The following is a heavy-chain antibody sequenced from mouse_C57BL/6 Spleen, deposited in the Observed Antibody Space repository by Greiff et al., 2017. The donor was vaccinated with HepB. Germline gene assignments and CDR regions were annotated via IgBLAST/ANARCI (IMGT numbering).Heavy chain of an antibody. V-gene: IGHV1-64*01. CDR3: ARADSNWYVDV. Sequence: QVQLQQPGAELVKPGASVKLSCKASGYTFTSYWMHWVKQRPGQGLEWIGMIHPNSGSTNYNEKFKSKATLTVDKSSSTAYMQLSSLTSEDSAVYYCARADSNWYVDVWGTGTTVTVSS. CDR1: GYTFTSYW. CDR2: IHPNSGST. D-gene: IGHD2-5*01. J-gene: IGHJ1*03.